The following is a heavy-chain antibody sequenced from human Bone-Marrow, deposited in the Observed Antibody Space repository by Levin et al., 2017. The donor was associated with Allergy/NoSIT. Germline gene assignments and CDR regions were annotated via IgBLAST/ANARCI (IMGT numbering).Heavy chain of an antibody. CDR1: GYSFTNYW. J-gene: IGHJ3*02. CDR2: IYPGDSDT. Sequence: KLGESLKISCKGSGYSFTNYWIAWVRQLPGKGLEWMGIIYPGDSDTRYNPSFQGQVTISVDKSISTAYLQCSSLKASDTAMYYCARRGGRESKLGNDVFDIWGQGTVVTVSS. D-gene: IGHD7-27*01. CDR3: ARRGGRESKLGNDVFDI. V-gene: IGHV5-51*01.